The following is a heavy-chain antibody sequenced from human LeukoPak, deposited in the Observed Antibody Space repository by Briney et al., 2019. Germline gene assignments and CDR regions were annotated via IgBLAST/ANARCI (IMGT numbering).Heavy chain of an antibody. CDR1: GFTVNTYW. D-gene: IGHD3-22*01. CDR3: ARDLTGPYDH. Sequence: SGGSLRLSCAASGFTVNTYWMHWVRQAPGKGLDWVARINVEGNYFDYAESVKGRFTISRGSGKNSLYLQMNSLRAEDTAVYSCARDLTGPYDHWGQGTLVTVSS. V-gene: IGHV3-74*01. CDR2: INVEGNYF. J-gene: IGHJ4*02.